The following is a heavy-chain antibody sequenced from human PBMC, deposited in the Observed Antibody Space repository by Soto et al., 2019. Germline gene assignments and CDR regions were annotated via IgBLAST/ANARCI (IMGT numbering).Heavy chain of an antibody. J-gene: IGHJ6*02. Sequence: QVQLVQSGAEVKNPGASVKVSCKASGYTFTRYGIGWARQAPGQVLEWMGWINTYNGNTNDAQNVQGRVTLTTDTRTSTAYMEMRSLRSNDTAIYYCAMVDVYVTPSPQDVWGQGTTVIVSS. D-gene: IGHD3-16*01. CDR3: AMVDVYVTPSPQDV. V-gene: IGHV1-18*01. CDR2: INTYNGNT. CDR1: GYTFTRYG.